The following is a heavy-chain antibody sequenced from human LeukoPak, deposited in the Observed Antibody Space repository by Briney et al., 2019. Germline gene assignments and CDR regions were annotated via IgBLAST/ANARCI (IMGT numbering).Heavy chain of an antibody. CDR1: GFTFSSYS. D-gene: IGHD1-26*01. CDR3: ARDGSREDYYMDA. V-gene: IGHV3-21*01. Sequence: KPGGSLRLSCAASGFTFSSYSMNWVRQAPGKGLEWVSSISSSSSYIYYADSVKGRFTISRDNAKNSLYLQMNSLRAEDTAVYYCARDGSREDYYMDAWGKGTTVTVSS. CDR2: ISSSSSYI. J-gene: IGHJ6*03.